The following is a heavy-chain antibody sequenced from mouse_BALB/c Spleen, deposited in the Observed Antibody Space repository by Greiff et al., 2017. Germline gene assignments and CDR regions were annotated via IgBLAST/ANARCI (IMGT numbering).Heavy chain of an antibody. D-gene: IGHD1-1*01. CDR2: ISSGGRT. CDR1: GFTFSSYA. V-gene: IGHV5-6-5*01. Sequence: EVQVVESGGGLVKPGGSLKLSCAASGFTFSSYAMSWVRQTPEKRLEWVASISSGGRTYYPDSVKDRFTISRDNARNILYLQMSSLRSEDTAMYYCAFTTQAIDYWGQGTSVTVSS. CDR3: AFTTQAIDY. J-gene: IGHJ4*01.